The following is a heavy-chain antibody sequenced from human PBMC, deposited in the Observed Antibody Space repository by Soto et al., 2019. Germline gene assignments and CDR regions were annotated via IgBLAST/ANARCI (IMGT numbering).Heavy chain of an antibody. CDR3: ASSPKVLLWFGEPGVFDY. J-gene: IGHJ4*02. V-gene: IGHV3-21*01. CDR2: ISSSGSYI. D-gene: IGHD3-10*01. Sequence: EVQLVESGGGLVKPGGSLRLSCAASGFTFTTYSMTWVRQAPGKGLEWVSSISSSGSYIYYADSVKGRFTISRDNAKNSLYLQMNSLRPEDTAVYYCASSPKVLLWFGEPGVFDYWGQGTLVTVSS. CDR1: GFTFTTYS.